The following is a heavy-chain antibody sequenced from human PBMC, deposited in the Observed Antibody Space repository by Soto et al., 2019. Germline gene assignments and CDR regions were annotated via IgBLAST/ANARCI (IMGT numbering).Heavy chain of an antibody. CDR3: ARKLGSTWSDFDY. V-gene: IGHV4-30-2*01. J-gene: IGHJ4*02. D-gene: IGHD6-13*01. CDR1: GGSVSSGGYS. Sequence: PSETLSLTCAVSGGSVSSGGYSWSWIRQPPGKGLEWIGYIYYSGSTYYNPSLKSRVTISIDVSKNQFSLSLTSVTAADTALYYCARKLGSTWSDFDYWGQGTLVTVSS. CDR2: IYYSGST.